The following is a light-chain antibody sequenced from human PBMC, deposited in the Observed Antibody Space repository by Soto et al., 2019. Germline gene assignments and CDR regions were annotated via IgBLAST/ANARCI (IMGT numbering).Light chain of an antibody. Sequence: DIQLTQSPPFLSASVGDRVTITCRASQGISSYLAWYQQKPGKAPKLLIYAASTLQSGVPSRFSDSGSGTEFTLTISSLQPEDFATYYCQQLNTYPGLTFDGGTKVEIK. CDR1: QGISSY. CDR3: QQLNTYPGLT. CDR2: AAS. J-gene: IGKJ4*01. V-gene: IGKV1-9*01.